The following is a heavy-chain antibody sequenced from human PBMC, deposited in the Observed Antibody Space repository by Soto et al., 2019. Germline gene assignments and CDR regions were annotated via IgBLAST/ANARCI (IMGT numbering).Heavy chain of an antibody. J-gene: IGHJ4*02. Sequence: GGSLRLSCAASGFTFSAAWMSWVRQAPGKGLEWVSLISATGGGTYYADSVKGRFTISRDNSHNTLYLQVHSLTAEDTAVYYCAKDRRAGGNSAFYFDFWGQGAQVTVSS. V-gene: IGHV3-23*01. CDR3: AKDRRAGGNSAFYFDF. CDR1: GFTFSAAW. CDR2: ISATGGGT. D-gene: IGHD3-16*01.